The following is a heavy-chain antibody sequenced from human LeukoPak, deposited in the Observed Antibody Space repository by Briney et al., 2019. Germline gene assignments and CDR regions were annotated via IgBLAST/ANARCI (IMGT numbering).Heavy chain of an antibody. Sequence: PGRSLRLSCAASGFTFSNYALHWVRQAPGKGLEWVAVISHDDSVQYYPDSVKGRFTISRDHSKSTLYLQMNGLRSDDTAVYYCARDGQLDYWGQGTLVTVFS. CDR2: ISHDDSVQ. CDR3: ARDGQLDY. J-gene: IGHJ4*02. V-gene: IGHV3-30*04. CDR1: GFTFSNYA.